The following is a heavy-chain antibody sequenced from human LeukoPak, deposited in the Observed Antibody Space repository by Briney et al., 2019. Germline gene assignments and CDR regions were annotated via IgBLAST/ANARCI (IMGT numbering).Heavy chain of an antibody. J-gene: IGHJ4*02. CDR2: TSSSSSYI. Sequence: GGSLRLSCAASGFTFSSYSMNWVRQAPGKGLEWVSSTSSSSSYIYYADSVKGRFTISRDNAKNSLYLQMNSLRAEDTAVYYCARDPQLIVVVDGGSWAFDYWGQGTLVTVSS. D-gene: IGHD3-22*01. V-gene: IGHV3-21*01. CDR1: GFTFSSYS. CDR3: ARDPQLIVVVDGGSWAFDY.